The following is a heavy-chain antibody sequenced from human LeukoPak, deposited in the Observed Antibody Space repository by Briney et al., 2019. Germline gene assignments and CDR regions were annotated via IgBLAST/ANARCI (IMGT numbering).Heavy chain of an antibody. Sequence: SETLSLTCTVSGGSISDYYWSWIRQPPGKGLEWIGWIFGSGSSNYNPSLKSRLTISVDTSKNQFSLKLTSATAADTAVYYCARMGGYSGYATHWGRGTLVTVSS. V-gene: IGHV4-59*01. CDR3: ARMGGYSGYATH. J-gene: IGHJ4*02. CDR2: IFGSGSS. CDR1: GGSISDYY. D-gene: IGHD5-12*01.